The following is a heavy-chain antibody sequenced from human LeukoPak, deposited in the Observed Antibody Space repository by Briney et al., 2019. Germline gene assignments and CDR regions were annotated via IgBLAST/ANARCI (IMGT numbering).Heavy chain of an antibody. V-gene: IGHV1-2*02. Sequence: ASVKVSCKASGYTFTGYYMHWVRQAPGQGLEWMGWINPNSGGTNYAQKFQGRVTMTRDTSISTAYMELSRLRSDDTAVCYCARDGTLSYQLLDFDYWGQGTLVTVSS. CDR3: ARDGTLSYQLLDFDY. D-gene: IGHD2-2*01. J-gene: IGHJ4*02. CDR2: INPNSGGT. CDR1: GYTFTGYY.